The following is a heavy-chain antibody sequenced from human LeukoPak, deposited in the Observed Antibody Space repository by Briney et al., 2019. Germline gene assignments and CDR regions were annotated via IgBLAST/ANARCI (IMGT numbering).Heavy chain of an antibody. V-gene: IGHV3-23*01. D-gene: IGHD3-22*01. CDR1: GFTFSSYA. CDR2: ISGSGGRT. CDR3: SKRTLYYYDSNYMDV. Sequence: GGSLRLSCAASGFTFSSYAMSWVRQAPGKGLEWVSAISGSGGRTYYADSVKGRFTISRDNSKNTLYLQMNRLRAGDTAVYYLSKRTLYYYDSNYMDVWGKGTTVTVSS. J-gene: IGHJ6*03.